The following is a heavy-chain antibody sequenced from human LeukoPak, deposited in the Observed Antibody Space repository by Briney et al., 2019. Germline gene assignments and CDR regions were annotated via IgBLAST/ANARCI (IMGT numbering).Heavy chain of an antibody. CDR2: IYYTGST. CDR3: ARGLGETITMVRGVKKAFDI. V-gene: IGHV4-39*07. Sequence: SETLSLTCTVSGGSISSTSDYWGWIRQPPGKGLEWIGSIYYTGSTYYNSSLKSRVTISVDTSKNQFSLKLSSVTAADTAVYYCARGLGETITMVRGVKKAFDIWGQGTMVTVSS. D-gene: IGHD3-10*01. CDR1: GGSISSTSDY. J-gene: IGHJ3*02.